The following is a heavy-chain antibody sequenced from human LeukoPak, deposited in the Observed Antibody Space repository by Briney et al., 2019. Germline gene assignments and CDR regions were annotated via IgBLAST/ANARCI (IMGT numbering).Heavy chain of an antibody. J-gene: IGHJ4*02. Sequence: SETLSLTCTVSGGSISSGSFYWSWIRQTAGKGLEWIGRIYPSGDSQYSPSFRSRATISLDTRNQFSLKLSSVTAADTAVYYCARGRGYKDFDYWGQGTLVTVSS. CDR1: GGSISSGSFY. CDR2: IYPSGDS. V-gene: IGHV4-61*02. CDR3: ARGRGYKDFDY. D-gene: IGHD5-24*01.